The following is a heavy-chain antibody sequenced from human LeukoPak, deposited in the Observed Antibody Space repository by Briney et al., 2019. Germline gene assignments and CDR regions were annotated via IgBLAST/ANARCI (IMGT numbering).Heavy chain of an antibody. CDR3: ARDLNWGAGALDI. V-gene: IGHV3-21*01. J-gene: IGHJ3*02. D-gene: IGHD7-27*01. CDR2: INVSPAYI. CDR1: EFTFSGYT. Sequence: GGSLRLSCAASEFTFSGYTMNWVRQAPGKGLEWVSSINVSPAYISYADSVKGRFTISRDNAKNSLYLQMNSLRAEDTAVYFCARDLNWGAGALDIWGQGTMVSVSS.